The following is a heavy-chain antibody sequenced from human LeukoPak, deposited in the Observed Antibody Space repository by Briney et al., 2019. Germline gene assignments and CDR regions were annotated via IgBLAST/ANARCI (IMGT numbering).Heavy chain of an antibody. CDR3: ARQVGGTSGGALDM. J-gene: IGHJ3*02. D-gene: IGHD1-26*01. CDR1: GYTFTGYY. V-gene: IGHV1-2*02. Sequence: ASVKVSCKTFGYTFTGYYIQWVRQAPGQGLEWMGWINPNSGGTNYAQKFQGRVTMTRDTSVSTVDMELSSLRSDDTAVYYCARQVGGTSGGALDMWGQGTMVTVSS. CDR2: INPNSGGT.